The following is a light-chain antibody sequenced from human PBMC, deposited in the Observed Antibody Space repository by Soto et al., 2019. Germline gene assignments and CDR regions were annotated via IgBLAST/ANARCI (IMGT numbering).Light chain of an antibody. V-gene: IGLV2-14*03. J-gene: IGLJ1*01. CDR1: SSDVGAYNY. CDR3: SSYTSSSTGV. Sequence: QSALTQPASVSGSPGQSITISCTGTSSDVGAYNYVSWYQHHPGKAPKLMIYDVTNRPSGVSIRFSGSKSGNTASLTISGLQAEDEADYYCSSYTSSSTGVFGTGTKVTV. CDR2: DVT.